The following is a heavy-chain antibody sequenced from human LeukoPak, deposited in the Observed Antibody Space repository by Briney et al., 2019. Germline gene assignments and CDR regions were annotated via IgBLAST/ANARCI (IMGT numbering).Heavy chain of an antibody. CDR1: GYNFPKSW. CDR2: IYPDDSRT. V-gene: IGHV5-51*01. Sequence: GESLKISCKGSGYNFPKSWIGWVRQMPGKGLEWVAIIYPDDSRTKYSPSFQGQVTISVDKSINTAYLQWGSLRASDTAMYYCERPDYFASHDWGQGTLVTVSS. CDR3: ERPDYFASHD. J-gene: IGHJ4*02. D-gene: IGHD3-10*01.